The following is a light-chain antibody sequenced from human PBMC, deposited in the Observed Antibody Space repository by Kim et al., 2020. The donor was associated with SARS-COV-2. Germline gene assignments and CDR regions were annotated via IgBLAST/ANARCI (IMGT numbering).Light chain of an antibody. V-gene: IGKV3-20*01. CDR1: QSVNSNY. CDR2: AAS. CDR3: QQYGSPPTT. Sequence: PGERATLSCRASQSVNSNYLAWYQQKPGQAPRLLIYAASSRATGIPDRFSGSGSGTDFTLTISRLEAEDLAVYYCQQYGSPPTTFGQGTKV. J-gene: IGKJ1*01.